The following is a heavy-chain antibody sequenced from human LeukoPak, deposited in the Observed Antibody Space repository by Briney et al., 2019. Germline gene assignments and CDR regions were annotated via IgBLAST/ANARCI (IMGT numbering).Heavy chain of an antibody. D-gene: IGHD6-6*01. J-gene: IGHJ4*02. V-gene: IGHV1-2*02. CDR1: GYTFTDYY. CDR2: INPHSAGT. CDR3: ARDSSYSSSLYYFEY. Sequence: GASVKVSCKASGYTFTDYYMHWVRQAAGQGLEWKGWINPHSAGTNYAQKFQGRVTMTRDTSISTVYMEVSRLRSDDTAVYYCARDSSYSSSLYYFEYWGQGTLVTVSS.